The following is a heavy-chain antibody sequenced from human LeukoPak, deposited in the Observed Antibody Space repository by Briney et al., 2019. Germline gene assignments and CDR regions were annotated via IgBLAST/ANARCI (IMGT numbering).Heavy chain of an antibody. V-gene: IGHV4-34*01. D-gene: IGHD6-13*01. CDR1: GGSFSGYY. J-gene: IGHJ1*01. Sequence: SETLSLTCAVYGGSFSGYYWSWIRQPPGKGLEWIGEINHSGSTNYNPSLKSRVIISVDTSKNQFSLKLSSVTAADTAVYYCARGIWAGYSSSREEYFQHWGQDTLVTVSS. CDR3: ARGIWAGYSSSREEYFQH. CDR2: INHSGST.